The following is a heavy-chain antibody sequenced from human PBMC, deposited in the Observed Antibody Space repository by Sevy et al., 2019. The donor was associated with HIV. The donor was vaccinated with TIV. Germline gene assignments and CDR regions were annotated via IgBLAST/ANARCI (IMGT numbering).Heavy chain of an antibody. V-gene: IGHV1-18*01. CDR3: ARQSTVRRGKWFDP. Sequence: ASVKVSCKASGYPFITYGVSWMRRAPGQGLEWMGWISAYNGDINYPQKFQGRVTITTNTSRSTAYLELRNLRSDDTAVYYCARQSTVRRGKWFDPWGQGTLVTVSS. CDR1: GYPFITYG. D-gene: IGHD3-10*01. J-gene: IGHJ5*02. CDR2: ISAYNGDI.